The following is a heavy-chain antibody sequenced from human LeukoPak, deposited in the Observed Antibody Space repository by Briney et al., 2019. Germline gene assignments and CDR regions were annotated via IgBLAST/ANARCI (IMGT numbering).Heavy chain of an antibody. D-gene: IGHD3-16*01. CDR1: GFTFSSYA. CDR2: ISGSGGST. J-gene: IGHJ4*02. Sequence: GGSLRLSCAASGFTFSSYAMSWVRQAPGKGLEWVSAISGSGGSTYYADSVKGRFTISRDNAKNTVVLQMTSLSAEDTAVYYCATGGAQYYDYWGQGTVVTVSS. V-gene: IGHV3-23*01. CDR3: ATGGAQYYDY.